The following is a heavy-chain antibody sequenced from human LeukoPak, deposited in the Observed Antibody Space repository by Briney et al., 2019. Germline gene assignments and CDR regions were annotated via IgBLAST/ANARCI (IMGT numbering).Heavy chain of an antibody. Sequence: GASVKVSCKASGYTFTAYYIHWVRQAPGQGLEWMGWINPNSGGTNYAQKFQGRVTLTRDTSISTAYMELSRLISDDTAVYYCARGRGDSGYDHIDYWGQGTLVTVSS. J-gene: IGHJ4*02. CDR3: ARGRGDSGYDHIDY. CDR1: GYTFTAYY. V-gene: IGHV1-2*02. D-gene: IGHD5-12*01. CDR2: INPNSGGT.